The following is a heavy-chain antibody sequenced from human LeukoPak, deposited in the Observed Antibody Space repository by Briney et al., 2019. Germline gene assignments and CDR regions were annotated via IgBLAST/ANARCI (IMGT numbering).Heavy chain of an antibody. Sequence: PGGSLRISCAASGFTVSNNYMNWVRQGPGNGLELVSVINTGGTTQYADSVKGRCTISRDTSKNMLYLQMSSLTTEDTAVYYCARVGPHTSYAMDVWGQGTTVTVSS. V-gene: IGHV3-66*02. J-gene: IGHJ6*02. CDR3: ARVGPHTSYAMDV. D-gene: IGHD1-26*01. CDR1: GFTVSNNY. CDR2: INTGGTT.